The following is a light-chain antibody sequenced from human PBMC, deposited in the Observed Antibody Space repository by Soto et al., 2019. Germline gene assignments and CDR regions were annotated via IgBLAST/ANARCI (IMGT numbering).Light chain of an antibody. V-gene: IGKV3-20*01. CDR1: QSVSSSY. CDR2: GAS. CDR3: QQYPGYT. Sequence: EIVLTQSPGTQSLSPGERATLSCRDSQSVSSSYLAWYQQKPGQAPRLLIYGASGRATGIPDRFSGSGSGTDFTLTISRLEPEDFAVYYCQQYPGYTFGQGTKLEIK. J-gene: IGKJ2*01.